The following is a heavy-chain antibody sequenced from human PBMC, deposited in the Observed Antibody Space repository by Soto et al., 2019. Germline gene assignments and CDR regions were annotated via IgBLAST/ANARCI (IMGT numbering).Heavy chain of an antibody. D-gene: IGHD3-3*01. CDR3: ARARAERERSYDFWSGSFDY. J-gene: IGHJ4*02. CDR1: GGTLSSFA. CDR2: IIPIYDTT. V-gene: IGHV1-69*01. Sequence: QVQLVQSGAEVKKPGSSVKVSCKASGGTLSSFAISWVRQAPGQGLEWMGGIIPIYDTTNYAQTFQGRVTITADESTNTAFMELSSLRSVDTAVYYWARARAERERSYDFWSGSFDYWGQGSLVTVSS.